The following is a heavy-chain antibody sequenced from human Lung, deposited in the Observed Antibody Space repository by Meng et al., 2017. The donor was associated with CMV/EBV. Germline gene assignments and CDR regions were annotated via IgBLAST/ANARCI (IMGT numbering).Heavy chain of an antibody. CDR1: GLPLSSEY. J-gene: IGHJ4*02. Sequence: SGLPLSSEYMQWVRQAQGKGLEWVAVISYDGSNKYYADSVKGRFTISRDNSKNTLYLQMNSLRAEDTAVYYCARDGEYSSLREAVDYWGQGTLVTVSS. D-gene: IGHD6-6*01. CDR2: ISYDGSNK. CDR3: ARDGEYSSLREAVDY. V-gene: IGHV3-30*11.